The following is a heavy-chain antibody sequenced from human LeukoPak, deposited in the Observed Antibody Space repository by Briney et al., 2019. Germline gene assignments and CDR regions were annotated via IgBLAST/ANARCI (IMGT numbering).Heavy chain of an antibody. J-gene: IGHJ4*02. Sequence: PSETLSLTCTVSGGSISGYYWSWIRQPPGKGLEWIGYIYYSGSTNYNPSLKSRVTISVDTSKNQFSLKLSSVTAADTAVYYCAKYLAATGESHLDYWGQGTLVTDSS. V-gene: IGHV4-59*03. CDR2: IYYSGST. CDR1: GGSISGYY. D-gene: IGHD6-13*01. CDR3: AKYLAATGESHLDY.